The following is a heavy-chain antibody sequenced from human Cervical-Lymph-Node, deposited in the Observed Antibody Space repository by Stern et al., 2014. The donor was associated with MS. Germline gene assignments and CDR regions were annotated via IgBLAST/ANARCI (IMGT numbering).Heavy chain of an antibody. V-gene: IGHV4-39*01. CDR2: IYYSGAP. CDR3: ARRRREYYGDSPNGYLDL. Sequence: QLQLQESGPGLVKPSETLSLTCTVSGGSISSSSYYWGWIRQPPGKGLEWIGRIYYSGAPYYNPSLKSRVTISVDTSKNQFPLKLSSVTAADTAVYYCARRRREYYGDSPNGYLDLWGRGTLVTVSS. CDR1: GGSISSSSYY. D-gene: IGHD4-17*01. J-gene: IGHJ2*01.